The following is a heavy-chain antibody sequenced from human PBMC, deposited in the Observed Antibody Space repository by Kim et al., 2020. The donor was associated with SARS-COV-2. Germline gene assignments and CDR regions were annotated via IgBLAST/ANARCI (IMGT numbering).Heavy chain of an antibody. CDR3: ARGRDHSKWLRRHYGMDV. J-gene: IGHJ6*02. CDR1: GGSFSGYY. Sequence: SETLSLTCAVYGGSFSGYYWSWIRQPPGKGLEWIGEINHSGSTNYNPSLKSRVTISVDTSKNQFSLKLSSVTAADTAVYYCARGRDHSKWLRRHYGMDVWGQGTTVTVSS. D-gene: IGHD5-12*01. V-gene: IGHV4-34*01. CDR2: INHSGST.